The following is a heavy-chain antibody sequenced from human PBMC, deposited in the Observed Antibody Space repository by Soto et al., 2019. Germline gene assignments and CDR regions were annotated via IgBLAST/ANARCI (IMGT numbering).Heavy chain of an antibody. V-gene: IGHV3-73*01. CDR1: GFTFSGSA. CDR2: IRSKANSYET. J-gene: IGHJ3*02. Sequence: GGSLRLSCAASGFTFSGSAMHWVRQASGKGLEWVGRIRSKANSYETAYAASVKGRFTSYNAESTKTPYMNRNRSKANSFTSRFTASGDRSFTMLNHEMNSPRDEDTAVHYCEEEEVYYCSRPRQFYIHDAFDIWGQGTMVTVSS. D-gene: IGHD3-22*01. CDR3: ASGDRSFTMLNHEMNSPRDEDTAVHYCEEEEVYYCSRPRQFYIHDAFDI.